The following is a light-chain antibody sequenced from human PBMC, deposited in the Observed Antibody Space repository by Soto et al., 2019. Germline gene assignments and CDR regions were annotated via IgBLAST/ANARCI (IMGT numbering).Light chain of an antibody. CDR2: GAS. V-gene: IGKV3-20*01. J-gene: IGKJ2*01. CDR3: QQYGSSPFMST. Sequence: EIVLTQSPGTLSLSPGERATLSCRASQSVSSSYLAWYQQKPGQAPRLLIYGASSRATGIPDRFSGSGSGTDFTLTISSLEPEDFAVSYCQQYGSSPFMSTFGQGTKLEIK. CDR1: QSVSSSY.